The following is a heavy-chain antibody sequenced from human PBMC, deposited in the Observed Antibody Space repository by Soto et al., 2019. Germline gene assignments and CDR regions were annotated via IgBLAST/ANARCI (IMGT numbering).Heavy chain of an antibody. D-gene: IGHD3-9*01. V-gene: IGHV4-59*08. J-gene: IGHJ6*03. Sequence: QVQLQESGPGLVRPSETLSVTCTVSGGSISNFYWSWIRQPPGKGLEWIGYVYYTGSTSYNPSLRRRVTFSADSSRGQFSLRLNSVTAADTAVYYCARTVLGPDLLADSFVDYYYYMDVWGQGTTVTVSS. CDR2: VYYTGST. CDR3: ARTVLGPDLLADSFVDYYYYMDV. CDR1: GGSISNFY.